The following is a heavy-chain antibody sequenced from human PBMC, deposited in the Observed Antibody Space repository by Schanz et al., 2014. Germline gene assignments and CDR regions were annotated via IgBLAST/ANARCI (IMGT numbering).Heavy chain of an antibody. J-gene: IGHJ4*02. CDR1: GFTFNSYG. CDR2: IWYDGSNK. V-gene: IGHV3-33*06. Sequence: QVQLVESGGGVVQPGRSLRLSCAASGFTFNSYGMHWVRQAPGKGLEWVAFIWYDGSNKYYADSVKGRFTISRDNSKNTLDVQMNSLRAEDTAVYYCAKSMYSTSWAFDFWGQGAQVTVSS. D-gene: IGHD2-2*01. CDR3: AKSMYSTSWAFDF.